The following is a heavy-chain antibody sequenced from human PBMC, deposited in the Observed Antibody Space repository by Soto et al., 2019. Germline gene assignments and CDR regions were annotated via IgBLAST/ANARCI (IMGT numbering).Heavy chain of an antibody. CDR2: IFYSGTT. Sequence: SETLSLTCTVSGGSISSGGYYWSWIRQHPGKGLEWIGYIFYSGTTYYNPSLKSRVTISVDTSKNQFSLKLSSVTAADTAVYYCARGDYDILTGYYYYGMDVWGQGTTVTVSS. V-gene: IGHV4-31*03. CDR1: GGSISSGGYY. CDR3: ARGDYDILTGYYYYGMDV. D-gene: IGHD3-9*01. J-gene: IGHJ6*02.